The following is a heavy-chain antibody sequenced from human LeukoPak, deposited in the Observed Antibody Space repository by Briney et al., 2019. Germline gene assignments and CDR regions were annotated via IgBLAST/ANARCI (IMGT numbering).Heavy chain of an antibody. J-gene: IGHJ5*02. CDR1: GGSISSYY. CDR3: ARVHPITIFGVVTNTGNWFDP. V-gene: IGHV4-59*01. Sequence: SETLSLTCTVSGGSISSYYWSWIRQPPGKGLEWIGYIYYSGSTNYNPSLKSRVTISVDTSKNQFSLKLSSVTAADTAVYYCARVHPITIFGVVTNTGNWFDPWGQGTLVTVSS. D-gene: IGHD3-3*01. CDR2: IYYSGST.